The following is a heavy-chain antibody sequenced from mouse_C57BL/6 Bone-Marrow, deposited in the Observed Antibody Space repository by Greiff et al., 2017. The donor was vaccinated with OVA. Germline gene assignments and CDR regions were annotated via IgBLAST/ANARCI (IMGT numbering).Heavy chain of an antibody. CDR2: IWSDGST. CDR1: GFSLTSYG. V-gene: IGHV2-6-1*01. CDR3: ARQGVVAPFYAMDY. Sequence: VQVVESGPGLVAPSQSLSITCTVSGFSLTSYGVHWVRQPPGKGLEWLVVIWSDGSTTYNSALKSRLSISKDNSKSQVFLKMNSLQTDDTAMYYCARQGVVAPFYAMDYWGQGTSVTVSS. D-gene: IGHD1-1*01. J-gene: IGHJ4*01.